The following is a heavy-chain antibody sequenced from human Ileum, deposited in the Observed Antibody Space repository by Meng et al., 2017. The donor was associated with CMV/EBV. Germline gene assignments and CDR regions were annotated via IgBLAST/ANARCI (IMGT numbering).Heavy chain of an antibody. D-gene: IGHD6-6*01. V-gene: IGHV3-30*02. CDR2: IRNDESNQ. J-gene: IGHJ4*02. CDR3: ASRSSSAGDFDY. CDR1: GFTFRSYG. Sequence: GGSLRLSCAASGFTFRSYGMHWVRQAPGKGLEWVAFIRNDESNQYYADSVKGRFTISRDISKNTLYLQMNSLRVEDTAVYYCASRSSSAGDFDYWGQGTLVTVSS.